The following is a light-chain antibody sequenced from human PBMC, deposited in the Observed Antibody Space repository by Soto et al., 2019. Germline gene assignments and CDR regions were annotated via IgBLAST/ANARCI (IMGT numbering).Light chain of an antibody. Sequence: EIVLTQSPATLSLSLGERATLSCRASQSIGSYLAWYQHKLGQPPRLLIYDASNRATGIPVRFSGSGSGTDFTLTISSLEPEDFAVYYCQQRSNWPLTFGQGTRLEIK. J-gene: IGKJ5*01. CDR2: DAS. V-gene: IGKV3-11*01. CDR3: QQRSNWPLT. CDR1: QSIGSY.